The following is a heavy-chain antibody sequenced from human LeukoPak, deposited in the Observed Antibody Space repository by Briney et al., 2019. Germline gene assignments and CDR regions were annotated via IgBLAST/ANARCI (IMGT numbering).Heavy chain of an antibody. Sequence: PSETLSLTCTVSGGSISSSSYYWGWIRQPPGKGLEWIGSIYYSGSTYYNPSLKSRVTISVDTPKNQFTLKLSSVTAADTAVYYCARYSSSWYGGTHIDYWGQGTLVTVSS. J-gene: IGHJ4*02. CDR1: GGSISSSSYY. CDR2: IYYSGST. CDR3: ARYSSSWYGGTHIDY. V-gene: IGHV4-39*01. D-gene: IGHD6-13*01.